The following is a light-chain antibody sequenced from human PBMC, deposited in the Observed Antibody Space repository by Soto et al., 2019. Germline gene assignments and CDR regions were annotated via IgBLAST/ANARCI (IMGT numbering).Light chain of an antibody. J-gene: IGKJ5*01. CDR3: QQYDDSPIT. Sequence: ENVLTQSPDTLSLSPGERATLSCGATQSVRSSYLAWYQQKPGLAPRLLIYDASNRAAGIPDRFSGSGSETDFTLTISRLEPEDFAVYYCQQYDDSPITFGQGTRLEI. CDR2: DAS. V-gene: IGKV3D-20*01. CDR1: QSVRSSY.